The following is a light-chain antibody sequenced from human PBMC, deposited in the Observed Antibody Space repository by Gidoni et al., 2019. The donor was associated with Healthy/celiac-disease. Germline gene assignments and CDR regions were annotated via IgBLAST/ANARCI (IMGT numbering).Light chain of an antibody. Sequence: EIVLTQSPATLSVSPGERATLSCRASQSVSSNLAWYQQKPGHAPRLLIYDASTRETGIPARFSGSGSGTEFTLTISSLQSEDFAVYYCQQYNNWPVAFGQGTKVEIK. CDR3: QQYNNWPVA. J-gene: IGKJ1*01. CDR2: DAS. CDR1: QSVSSN. V-gene: IGKV3-15*01.